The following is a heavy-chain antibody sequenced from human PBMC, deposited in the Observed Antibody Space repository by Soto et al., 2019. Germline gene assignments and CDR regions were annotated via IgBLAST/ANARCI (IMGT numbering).Heavy chain of an antibody. V-gene: IGHV4-34*01. Sequence: PSETLSLTCAVYGGSFSDYSWTWIRQPPGKGLEWIGEINHSGSTNYNPSLKSRVTISVDTSKNQFSLKLSSVTAADTAVYYCARRAVVAVTGSLDNWLDPWGQGILVTVSS. J-gene: IGHJ5*02. CDR2: INHSGST. CDR1: GGSFSDYS. D-gene: IGHD2-21*01. CDR3: ARRAVVAVTGSLDNWLDP.